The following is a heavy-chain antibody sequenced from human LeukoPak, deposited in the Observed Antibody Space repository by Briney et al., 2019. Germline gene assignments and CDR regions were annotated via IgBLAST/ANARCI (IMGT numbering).Heavy chain of an antibody. J-gene: IGHJ5*02. D-gene: IGHD4-23*01. Sequence: SETLSLTCTVSGGSISSYYWSWIRQPPGKGLEWIGYIYYSGSTNYNPSPKSRVTISVDTSKNQFSLKLSSVTAADTAMYYCARHENGGNSVSDWFDPWGQGTLVTVSS. CDR2: IYYSGST. CDR3: ARHENGGNSVSDWFDP. V-gene: IGHV4-59*08. CDR1: GGSISSYY.